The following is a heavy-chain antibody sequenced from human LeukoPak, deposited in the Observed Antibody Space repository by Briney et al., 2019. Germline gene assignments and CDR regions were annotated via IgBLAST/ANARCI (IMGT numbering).Heavy chain of an antibody. J-gene: IGHJ2*01. CDR2: ISWNSGHK. Sequence: PGGSLGLSCAASGFTFDDYAMHWVRQAPGKGLEWVSGISWNSGHKGYADSVKGRFTISRDNAKNSLYLRMNSLRAEDTALYYCAKDRRPTVSGGYFDLWGRGTLVIVSS. D-gene: IGHD3-10*01. V-gene: IGHV3-9*01. CDR1: GFTFDDYA. CDR3: AKDRRPTVSGGYFDL.